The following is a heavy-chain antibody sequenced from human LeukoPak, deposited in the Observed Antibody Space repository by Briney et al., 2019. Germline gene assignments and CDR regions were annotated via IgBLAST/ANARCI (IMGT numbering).Heavy chain of an antibody. CDR2: IRSSSTII. Sequence: GGSLRLSCAASGFTFNSYSMSWVRQAPGKGLEWVSYIRSSSTIIYYADSVKGRFTISRDNAKNSLYLQMNSLRAEDTAVYYCARVLDYGMDVWGQGTTVTVSS. CDR3: ARVLDYGMDV. D-gene: IGHD2-2*03. CDR1: GFTFNSYS. V-gene: IGHV3-48*04. J-gene: IGHJ6*02.